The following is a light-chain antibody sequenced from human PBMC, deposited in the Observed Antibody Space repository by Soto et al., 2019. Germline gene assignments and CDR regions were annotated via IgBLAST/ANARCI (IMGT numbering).Light chain of an antibody. J-gene: IGKJ1*01. CDR2: GAS. V-gene: IGKV3-15*01. CDR1: QTVSSN. Sequence: EIVMTQSPATLSVSPGEGATLSCRASQTVSSNLAWYQQVPGQAPRVLIYGASTRATGVPARFSGSGSGTEFTLTISRLQSEDFAVYYCQHYNNWPRTFGQGTKVEVK. CDR3: QHYNNWPRT.